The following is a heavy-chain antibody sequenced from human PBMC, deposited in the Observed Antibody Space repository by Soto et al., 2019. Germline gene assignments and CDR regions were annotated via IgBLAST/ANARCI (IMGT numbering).Heavy chain of an antibody. CDR3: ARGGELGRRAFYFYGMDV. CDR2: INPNSGGR. V-gene: IGHV1-2*02. Sequence: QVQLVQSGAEVKKSGASVKVSCKASGYTLTGYYVHWVRQAPGQGLEWMGWINPNSGGRNYAQKFQGRVTVTTDTSINTAYMQLSSLASADTAVYYCARGGELGRRAFYFYGMDVWGQGTTVTVSS. J-gene: IGHJ6*02. D-gene: IGHD7-27*01. CDR1: GYTLTGYY.